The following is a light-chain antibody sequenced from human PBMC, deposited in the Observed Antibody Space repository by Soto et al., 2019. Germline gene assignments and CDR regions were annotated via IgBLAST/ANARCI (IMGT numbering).Light chain of an antibody. CDR3: QQYNYWPPLT. J-gene: IGKJ4*01. V-gene: IGKV3-15*01. CDR2: GAS. Sequence: EIVMTQSPATLSVSPGERATLSCRASQSVGRNLAWYQQKPGQAPRLLISGASTRATDIPARFSGSGSGTEFTLTISSLQSEDFAVYFCQQYNYWPPLTFGSGNKVEIK. CDR1: QSVGRN.